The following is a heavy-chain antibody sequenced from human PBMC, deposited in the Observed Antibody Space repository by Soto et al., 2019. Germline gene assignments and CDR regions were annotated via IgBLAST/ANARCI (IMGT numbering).Heavy chain of an antibody. Sequence: GGSLRLSCAASGFTFSSYGMHWVRQAPGKGLEWVAVIWYDGSNKYYADSVKGRFTISRDNSKNTLYLQMNSLRAEDTAVYYCARDPVVVPAAMPHWFDPWGQGTLVTVSS. V-gene: IGHV3-33*01. CDR1: GFTFSSYG. D-gene: IGHD2-2*01. J-gene: IGHJ5*02. CDR3: ARDPVVVPAAMPHWFDP. CDR2: IWYDGSNK.